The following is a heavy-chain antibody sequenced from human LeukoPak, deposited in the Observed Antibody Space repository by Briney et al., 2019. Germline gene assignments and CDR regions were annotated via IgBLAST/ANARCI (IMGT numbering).Heavy chain of an antibody. J-gene: IGHJ5*02. CDR1: GGTFSSYA. CDR2: IIPIFGTA. V-gene: IGHV1-69*13. CDR3: ARDYLSSSWSVNWFDP. Sequence: SVKVSCKASGGTFSSYAISWVRQAPGQGLEWMGGIIPIFGTANYAQKFQGRVTITADESTSAAYMELSSLRSEDTAVYYCARDYLSSSWSVNWFDPWGQGTLVTVSS. D-gene: IGHD6-13*01.